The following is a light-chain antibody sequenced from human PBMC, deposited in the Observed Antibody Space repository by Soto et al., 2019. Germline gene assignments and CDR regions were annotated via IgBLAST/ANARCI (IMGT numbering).Light chain of an antibody. V-gene: IGKV1-5*01. CDR2: DGF. Sequence: DIQMTQSPSTLSASVGDRVTITCRASQSINNWLAWYQQKPGKAPKLLIYDGFSLESGVPLRFSGSGFGTEFTLTIRSLQPDDSATYYFQQYKRYSLTFGGGTKVEIK. CDR1: QSINNW. J-gene: IGKJ4*01. CDR3: QQYKRYSLT.